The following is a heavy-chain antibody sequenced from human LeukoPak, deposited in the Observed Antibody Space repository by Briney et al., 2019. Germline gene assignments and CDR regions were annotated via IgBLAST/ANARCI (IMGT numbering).Heavy chain of an antibody. Sequence: ASVKVSCKASGYTFVGDDLHWVRQAPGQGLEWMAWIDPYTGNTHYAQKFQGRITVTRGTSVSTTYMELTWLTSDDTARYYCAIEYSASEHWGQGTLVTVSS. CDR2: IDPYTGNT. J-gene: IGHJ4*02. V-gene: IGHV1-2*02. CDR3: AIEYSASEH. CDR1: GYTFVGDD. D-gene: IGHD5-12*01.